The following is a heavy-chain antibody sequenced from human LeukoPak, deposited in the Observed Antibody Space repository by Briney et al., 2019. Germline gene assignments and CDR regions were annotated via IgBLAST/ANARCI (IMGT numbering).Heavy chain of an antibody. D-gene: IGHD3-22*01. Sequence: SETLSLTCTVSGGSISSYYWSWIRQPPGKGLEWIGYIYYSGSTNYNPSLKSRVTISVDTSKNQFSLKLSSVTAADTAVYYCASLPYYYDSSGYYAFDIWGQGTKVTVSS. CDR2: IYYSGST. V-gene: IGHV4-59*01. CDR1: GGSISSYY. CDR3: ASLPYYYDSSGYYAFDI. J-gene: IGHJ3*02.